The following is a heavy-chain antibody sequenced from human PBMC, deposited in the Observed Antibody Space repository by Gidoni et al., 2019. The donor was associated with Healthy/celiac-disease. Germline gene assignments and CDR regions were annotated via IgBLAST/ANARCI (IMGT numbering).Heavy chain of an antibody. CDR2: ISGSGCST. J-gene: IGHJ5*02. CDR3: AKRIAARPIWFDP. CDR1: GFTFSSYA. D-gene: IGHD6-6*01. V-gene: IGHV3-23*01. Sequence: EVQLLESGGGLVQPGGSLRLSCAASGFTFSSYAMSWVRQAPGKGLEWVSAISGSGCSTYYADSGKGRFTISRDNSKNTLYLQMNSLRAEDTAVYYCAKRIAARPIWFDPWGQGTLVTVSS.